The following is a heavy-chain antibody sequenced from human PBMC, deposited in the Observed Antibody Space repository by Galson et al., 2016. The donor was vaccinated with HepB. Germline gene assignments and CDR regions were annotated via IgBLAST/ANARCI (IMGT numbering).Heavy chain of an antibody. D-gene: IGHD5-12*01. CDR2: IYYSGST. CDR3: ARPCSGDECDY. CDR1: GGSISSSSYY. V-gene: IGHV4-39*01. Sequence: ETLSLTCNVSGGSISSSSYYWGWIRQPPGKGLEWIGSIYYSGSTYYNPSLKSRVTLSVDTSKNQFSLMVSSVTAADTAGYYCARPCSGDECDYWGQGILVTVSS. J-gene: IGHJ4*02.